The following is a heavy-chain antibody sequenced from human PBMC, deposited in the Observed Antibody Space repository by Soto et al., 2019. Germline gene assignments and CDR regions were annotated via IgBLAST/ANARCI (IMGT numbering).Heavy chain of an antibody. D-gene: IGHD3-22*01. J-gene: IGHJ5*02. CDR3: ARDTYYSRHVQGSENWFDP. Sequence: GGSLRLSCAASGFTFSSYGMHWVRQAPGKGLEWVAVIWYDGSNKYYADSVKGRFTISRDNSKNTLYLQMNSLRAEDTAVYYCARDTYYSRHVQGSENWFDPWGQGTLVTVSS. CDR2: IWYDGSNK. V-gene: IGHV3-33*01. CDR1: GFTFSSYG.